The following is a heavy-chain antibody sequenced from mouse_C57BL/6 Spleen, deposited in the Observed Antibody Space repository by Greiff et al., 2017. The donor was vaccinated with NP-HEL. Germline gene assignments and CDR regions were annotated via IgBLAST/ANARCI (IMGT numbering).Heavy chain of an antibody. V-gene: IGHV3-6*01. J-gene: IGHJ3*01. CDR2: ISYDGSN. CDR1: GYSITSGYY. CDR3: AKESTYYSNYGWFAY. D-gene: IGHD2-5*01. Sequence: VQLQQSGPGLVKPSQSLSLTCSVTGYSITSGYYWNWIRQFPGNKLEWMGYISYDGSNNYNPSLKNRISITRDTSKNQFFLKLNSVTTEDTATYYCAKESTYYSNYGWFAYWGQGTLVTVSA.